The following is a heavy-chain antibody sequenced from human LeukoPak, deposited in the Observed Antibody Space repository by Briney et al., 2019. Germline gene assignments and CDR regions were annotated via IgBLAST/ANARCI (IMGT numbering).Heavy chain of an antibody. Sequence: PGGSLRLSCAATGFTFNHYGMHWVRQAPGKGLEWVAVIWSDGTNRYYADSVKGRFTISRDDYRNTLYLQMNSLRPEDTGVYYCARDAQRGFDYSNSLQYWGQGTPVTVST. J-gene: IGHJ4*02. D-gene: IGHD4-11*01. V-gene: IGHV3-33*01. CDR2: IWSDGTNR. CDR3: ARDAQRGFDYSNSLQY. CDR1: GFTFNHYG.